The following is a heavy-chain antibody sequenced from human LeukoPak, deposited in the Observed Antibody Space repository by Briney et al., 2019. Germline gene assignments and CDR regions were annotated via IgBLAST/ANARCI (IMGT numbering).Heavy chain of an antibody. V-gene: IGHV4-59*11. CDR1: GSSIGRHY. CDR2: THFSGSS. D-gene: IGHD6-13*01. J-gene: IGHJ4*02. CDR3: ARAKAAGSYDF. Sequence: PSETLSLTCSVSGSSIGRHYWTWIRQPPGKGPEWIGYTHFSGSSNYNPSLKSRATTSLDRAKNQISLTLTSVTAADTAVYFCARAKAAGSYDFWGQGTLVTVSS.